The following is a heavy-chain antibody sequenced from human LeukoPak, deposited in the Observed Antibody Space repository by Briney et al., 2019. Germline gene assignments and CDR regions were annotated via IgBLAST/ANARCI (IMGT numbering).Heavy chain of an antibody. V-gene: IGHV5-51*01. CDR3: ARTGYHYGSGNHYAFSV. D-gene: IGHD3-10*01. J-gene: IGHJ3*01. CDR1: GYSFTTYW. Sequence: GESLAISCEASGYSFTTYWIGWVRQMPGKGLEWMGIIYPSDSDTRYSPSFQGQVAISSDKSITTVYLQWTNLKASDTAIYYCARTGYHYGSGNHYAFSVWGQPTVVTLSS. CDR2: IYPSDSDT.